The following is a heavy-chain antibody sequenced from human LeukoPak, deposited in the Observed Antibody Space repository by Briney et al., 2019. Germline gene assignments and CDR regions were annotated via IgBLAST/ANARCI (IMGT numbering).Heavy chain of an antibody. V-gene: IGHV1-2*02. CDR3: ARGAYDSSGYYFNYFDY. D-gene: IGHD3-22*01. CDR2: INPNSGGT. J-gene: IGHJ4*02. CDR1: GYTFTGYY. Sequence: GASVKVSCKASGYTFTGYYMHWVRQAPGQGLEWMGWINPNSGGTNYAQKFQGRVTMTRDTSISTAYMELSRLRSDDTAVYYCARGAYDSSGYYFNYFDYWGQGTLVTVSS.